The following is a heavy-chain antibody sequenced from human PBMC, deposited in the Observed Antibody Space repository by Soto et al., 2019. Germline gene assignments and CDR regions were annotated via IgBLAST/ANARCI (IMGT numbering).Heavy chain of an antibody. CDR2: IYTSGST. V-gene: IGHV4-4*07. CDR3: ARGGVAAGTGWFDP. D-gene: IGHD6-13*01. Sequence: SETLSLTGTVSGGSISSYYCSWIRQPAGKGLEWIGRIYTSGSTNYNPSLKSRVTMSVDTSKNQFSLKLSSVTAADTAVYYCARGGVAAGTGWFDPWGQGTLVTVSS. CDR1: GGSISSYY. J-gene: IGHJ5*02.